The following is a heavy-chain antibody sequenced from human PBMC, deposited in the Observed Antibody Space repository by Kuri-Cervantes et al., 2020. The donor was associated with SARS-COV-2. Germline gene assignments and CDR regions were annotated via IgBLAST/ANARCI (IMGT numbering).Heavy chain of an antibody. V-gene: IGHV4-28*01. CDR3: ARRAAAGTILLDY. D-gene: IGHD6-13*01. CDR2: IYYSGST. CDR1: GYSISSSNW. J-gene: IGHJ4*02. Sequence: SETLSLTCAVSGYSISSSNWWGWIRQPPGKGLAWIGYIYYSGSTYYNPSLKSRVTMSVDTPKNQFSLKLSSVTAADTAVYYCARRAAAGTILLDYWGQGTLVTVSS.